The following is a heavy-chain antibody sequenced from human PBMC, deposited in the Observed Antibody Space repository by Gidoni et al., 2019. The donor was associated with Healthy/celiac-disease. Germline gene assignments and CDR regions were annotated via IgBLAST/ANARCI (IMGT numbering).Heavy chain of an antibody. Sequence: QVQLVQSGAEVKKPGASVTVSCKASGYTFTGYYMHWVRQAPGQGLEWMGWINPNSGGTNYAQKFQGRVTMTRDTSISTAYMELSRLRSDDTAVYYCAREDSSSSHYWYFDLWGRGTLVTVSS. CDR3: AREDSSSSHYWYFDL. J-gene: IGHJ2*01. CDR2: INPNSGGT. CDR1: GYTFTGYY. D-gene: IGHD6-6*01. V-gene: IGHV1-2*02.